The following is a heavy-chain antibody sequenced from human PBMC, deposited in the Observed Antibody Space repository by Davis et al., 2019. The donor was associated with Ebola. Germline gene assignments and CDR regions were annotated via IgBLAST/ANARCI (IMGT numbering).Heavy chain of an antibody. J-gene: IGHJ6*02. CDR2: TYYTSKWHN. CDR3: VRGWGRSGLDV. CDR1: GDSVAGGSGG. Sequence: HSQTLSLTCAISGDSVAGGSGGWNWIRQSPSRGLEWLGRTYYTSKWHNDYGESVKSRITINPDTSKNQLSLQLNSVTPEDTAVYYCVRGWGRSGLDVWGQGTTVTVSS. V-gene: IGHV6-1*01. D-gene: IGHD3-16*01.